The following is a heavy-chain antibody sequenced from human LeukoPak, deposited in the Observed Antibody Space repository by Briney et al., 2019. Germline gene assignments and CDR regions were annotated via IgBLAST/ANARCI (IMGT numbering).Heavy chain of an antibody. CDR1: GYSISSGYY. D-gene: IGHD2-15*01. V-gene: IGHV4-38-2*01. J-gene: IGHJ3*02. Sequence: SETLSLTCAVSGYSISSGYYWGWIRQPPGKGLEWIGSIYHSGSTYYNPSLKSRVTISVDTSKNQFSLKLSSVTPADTAVYYCAGLVAATPIHAFDIWGQGTMVTVSS. CDR2: IYHSGST. CDR3: AGLVAATPIHAFDI.